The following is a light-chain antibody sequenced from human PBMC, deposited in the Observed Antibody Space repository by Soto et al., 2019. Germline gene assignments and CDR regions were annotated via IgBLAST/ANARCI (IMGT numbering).Light chain of an antibody. CDR2: AAS. J-gene: IGKJ4*01. V-gene: IGKV1-39*01. Sequence: DIQMTQSPSTLSGSVGDRVTITCRASQTISSWLAWYQQKPGKAPKLLIYAASSLQTGVSSRFSGSGSGTDFTLTISNLQPEDFATYYCQQTSSTPTFGGGTKVDIK. CDR3: QQTSSTPT. CDR1: QTISSW.